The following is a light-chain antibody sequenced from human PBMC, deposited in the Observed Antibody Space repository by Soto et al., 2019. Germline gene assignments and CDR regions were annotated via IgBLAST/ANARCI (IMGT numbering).Light chain of an antibody. CDR2: DVS. V-gene: IGLV2-14*03. CDR1: RSDFGGYNY. Sequence: QSVLTQPASVSGSPGQSITISCTGTRSDFGGYNYVSWYQHHPGKAPKLMIYDVSNRPSGVSNRFSGSKSGNTASLTISGLQAEDEADYYCSSYTSSSTPYVFGTGTKVTVL. CDR3: SSYTSSSTPYV. J-gene: IGLJ1*01.